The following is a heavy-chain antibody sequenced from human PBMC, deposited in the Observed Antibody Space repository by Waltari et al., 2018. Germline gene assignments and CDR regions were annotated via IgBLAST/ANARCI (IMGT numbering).Heavy chain of an antibody. CDR3: ARGVTVAGPGNLDN. CDR2: MYYSGSSGST. D-gene: IGHD6-19*01. Sequence: QVQLQESGPGLVKPSETLSLTCTVSGGSISSYYCSWIRQPPGKGLVWIGYMYYSGSSGSTYYSPSLRNRVTISVDTSKNQFSLRLSSVTAADTAVYYCARGVTVAGPGNLDNWGQGTLVTVSS. CDR1: GGSISSYY. V-gene: IGHV4-59*01. J-gene: IGHJ4*02.